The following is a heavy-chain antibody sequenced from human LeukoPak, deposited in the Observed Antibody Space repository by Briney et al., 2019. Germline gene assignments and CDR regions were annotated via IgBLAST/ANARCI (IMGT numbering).Heavy chain of an antibody. CDR3: ARSSRDYYDSSGYYWGDYFDY. D-gene: IGHD3-22*01. CDR1: GFTFSSYA. J-gene: IGHJ4*02. V-gene: IGHV3-30-3*01. CDR2: ISYDGSNK. Sequence: GGSLRLSCSASGFTFSSYAMHWVRQAPGKGLEWVAVISYDGSNKYYADSVKGRFTISRGNSKNTLYLQMNSLRAEDTAVYYCARSSRDYYDSSGYYWGDYFDYWGQGTLVTVSS.